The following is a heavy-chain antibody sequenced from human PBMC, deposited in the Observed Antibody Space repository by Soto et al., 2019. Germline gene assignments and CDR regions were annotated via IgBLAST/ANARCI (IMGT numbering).Heavy chain of an antibody. J-gene: IGHJ4*02. CDR2: INHSGST. CDR3: ARGYIVVVVAATPGYFDY. V-gene: IGHV4-34*01. CDR1: GGSFSGYY. Sequence: PSETLSLTCAVYGGSFSGYYWSWIRQPPGKGLEWIGEINHSGSTNYNPSLKSRVTISVDTSKNQFSLKLSSVTAADTAVYYCARGYIVVVVAATPGYFDYWGQGTLVTVSS. D-gene: IGHD2-15*01.